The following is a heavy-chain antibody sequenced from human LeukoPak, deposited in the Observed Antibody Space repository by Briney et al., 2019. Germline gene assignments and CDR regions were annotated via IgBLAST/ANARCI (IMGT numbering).Heavy chain of an antibody. CDR2: IRYDGSSE. D-gene: IGHD3-9*01. CDR1: GFTFRNYG. V-gene: IGHV3-30*02. CDR3: AKDVLRYLDWLSFSDY. J-gene: IGHJ4*02. Sequence: GSLRLSCAASGFTFRNYGIHWVRQAPGKGLEWVAFIRYDGSSEYYADSVKGRFTISRDNSKNTLYLQMNSLRAEDTAVYYCAKDVLRYLDWLSFSDYWGQGTLVTVSS.